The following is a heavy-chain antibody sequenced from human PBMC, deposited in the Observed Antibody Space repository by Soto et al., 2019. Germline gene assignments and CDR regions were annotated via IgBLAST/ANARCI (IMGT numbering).Heavy chain of an antibody. V-gene: IGHV3-23*01. Sequence: VGSLRLSCVASGFTFSKYGMNWVRQTPRKGLEWVSAISGSGNSTYYADSVKGRFTISRDNSKNTLYLQMNSLRAEDTAVYYCAKDLSPSSGTYYGYFDHWGQGTLVTVSS. CDR2: ISGSGNST. CDR1: GFTFSKYG. CDR3: AKDLSPSSGTYYGYFDH. J-gene: IGHJ4*02. D-gene: IGHD1-26*01.